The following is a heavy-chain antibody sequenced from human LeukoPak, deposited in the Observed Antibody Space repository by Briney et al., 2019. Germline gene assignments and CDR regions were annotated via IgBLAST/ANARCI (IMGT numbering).Heavy chain of an antibody. Sequence: GGSLRLSCAASGFTFSNAWMSWVRQAPGKGLEWVGRIKSKTDGGTTDYAAPVKGRFTISRDDSKNTLYLQMNSLKTEDTAVYYCTTDSLESGLYYDYVWGSYRRVTPDYWGQGTLVTVSS. CDR1: GFTFSNAW. CDR2: IKSKTDGGTT. D-gene: IGHD3-16*02. V-gene: IGHV3-15*01. J-gene: IGHJ4*02. CDR3: TTDSLESGLYYDYVWGSYRRVTPDY.